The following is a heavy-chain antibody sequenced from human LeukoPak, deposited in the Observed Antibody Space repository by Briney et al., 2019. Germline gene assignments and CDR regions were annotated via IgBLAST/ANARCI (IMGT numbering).Heavy chain of an antibody. D-gene: IGHD3-10*01. CDR2: IKQDGSEK. J-gene: IGHJ4*02. CDR1: GFTFGSYW. V-gene: IGHV3-7*01. Sequence: GGSLRLSCAASGFTFGSYWMSWVRQAPGKGLEWVANIKQDGSEKYYVDSVKGRFTISRDNSKDTLYLQMNSLRAEDTAVYYCARLYGSGSYYKGYYFDYWGQGTLVTVSS. CDR3: ARLYGSGSYYKGYYFDY.